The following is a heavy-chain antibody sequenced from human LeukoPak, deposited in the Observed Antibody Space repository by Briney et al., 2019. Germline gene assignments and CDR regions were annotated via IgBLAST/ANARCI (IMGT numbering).Heavy chain of an antibody. D-gene: IGHD3-10*01. CDR3: ARGGFDY. V-gene: IGHV3-64*02. CDR2: ISSNGGST. J-gene: IGHJ4*02. Sequence: GGSLRLSCAASGFTFSSYAMHWVREAPGKGLEYVSAISSNGGSTYYADSVKGRFTISRDNSKNTLYLQMGSLRAEDMAVYYCARGGFDYWGQGTLVTVSS. CDR1: GFTFSSYA.